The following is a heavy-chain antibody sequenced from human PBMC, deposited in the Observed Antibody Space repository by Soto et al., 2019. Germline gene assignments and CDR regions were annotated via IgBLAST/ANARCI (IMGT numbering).Heavy chain of an antibody. J-gene: IGHJ4*02. V-gene: IGHV3-33*01. CDR1: GFTFSSYG. CDR3: ARDRNYYDSSGYYYVADY. D-gene: IGHD3-22*01. Sequence: QVQLVESGGGVVQPGRSLRLSWAASGFTFSSYGMHWVRQAPGKGLEWVAVIWYDGSNKYYADSVKGRITISRDNSKNTLYLQMNSLRAEDTAVYYCARDRNYYDSSGYYYVADYWGQGTLVTVSS. CDR2: IWYDGSNK.